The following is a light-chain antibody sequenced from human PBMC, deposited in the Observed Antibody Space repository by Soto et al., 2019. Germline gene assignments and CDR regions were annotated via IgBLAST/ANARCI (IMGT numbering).Light chain of an antibody. J-gene: IGKJ1*01. CDR3: QHYNSYSEA. CDR2: KAS. V-gene: IGKV1-5*03. CDR1: QTISSW. Sequence: HSPLPLSVSLGTIATITYRASQTISSWLAWYQQKPGKAPKLLIYKASTLKSGVPSRFSGSGSGTEFTLTISSLQPDDFATYYCQHYNSYSEAFGQGTKV.